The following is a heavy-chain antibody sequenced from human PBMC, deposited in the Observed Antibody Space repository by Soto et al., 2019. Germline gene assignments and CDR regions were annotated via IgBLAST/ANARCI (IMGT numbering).Heavy chain of an antibody. D-gene: IGHD6-19*01. Sequence: QVQLQESGPGLVKPSQNLSLTCTVSGGSISSGDYYWSWIRQPPGKGLEWIGYIYYSGSTYYNPSLKSRLTISVDTSKNQFSLKLSSVTAADTAVYYCARQAGIRHWFDPWGQGTLVTVSS. J-gene: IGHJ5*02. CDR1: GGSISSGDYY. CDR2: IYYSGST. CDR3: ARQAGIRHWFDP. V-gene: IGHV4-30-4*01.